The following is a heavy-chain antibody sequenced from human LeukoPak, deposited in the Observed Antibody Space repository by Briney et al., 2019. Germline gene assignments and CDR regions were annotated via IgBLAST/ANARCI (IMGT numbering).Heavy chain of an antibody. D-gene: IGHD1-1*01. CDR2: ISSSSSYI. CDR3: AREPSGTAIDY. J-gene: IGHJ4*02. V-gene: IGHV3-21*01. CDR1: GFTFSSYS. Sequence: GSLRLSCAASGFTFSSYSMNWVRQAPGKGLEWVSSISSSSSYIYYADSVKGRFTISRDNAKNSLYLQMNSPRAEDTAVYYCAREPSGTAIDYWGQGTLGTVSS.